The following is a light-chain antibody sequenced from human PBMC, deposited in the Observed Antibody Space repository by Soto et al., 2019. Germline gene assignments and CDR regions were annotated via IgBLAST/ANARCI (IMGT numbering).Light chain of an antibody. Sequence: QSVLTQPASGSGSPGQSITISCTGTSSDVGGYNYVSWYQQHSGKAPKLMIYDVSNRPSGVSNRFSGSKSGNTASLTISGLQAEDEADYYCSSYTSSSTYVFGTGTKVTVL. CDR1: SSDVGGYNY. CDR2: DVS. J-gene: IGLJ1*01. V-gene: IGLV2-14*01. CDR3: SSYTSSSTYV.